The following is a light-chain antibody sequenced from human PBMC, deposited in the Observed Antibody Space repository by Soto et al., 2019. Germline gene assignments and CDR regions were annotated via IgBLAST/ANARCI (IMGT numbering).Light chain of an antibody. V-gene: IGLV1-40*01. J-gene: IGLJ3*02. Sequence: QSVLTQPPSVSGAPGQRVTISCTGSSSNIGAGYPVHWYQQLPGTAPKLLVAGNRPSGVPDRFSVSKSGASASLAITGLQAEDEADYYSQSYDSGLSRRWVFGGGTKSPS. CDR1: SSNIGAGYP. CDR2: G. CDR3: QSYDSGLSRRWV.